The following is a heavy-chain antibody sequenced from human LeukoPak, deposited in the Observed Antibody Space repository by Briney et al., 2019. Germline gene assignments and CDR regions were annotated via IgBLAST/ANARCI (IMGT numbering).Heavy chain of an antibody. Sequence: PSETLSLTCTVSGGSISSSSYYWGWIRQPPGKGLEWIGSIYYSGSTYYNPSLKSRVTISVDTSKNQFSLKLSSVTAADTAVYYCARNVDTAMVNSYYYGMDVWGQGTTVTASS. J-gene: IGHJ6*02. CDR1: GGSISSSSYY. CDR3: ARNVDTAMVNSYYYGMDV. D-gene: IGHD5-18*01. CDR2: IYYSGST. V-gene: IGHV4-39*01.